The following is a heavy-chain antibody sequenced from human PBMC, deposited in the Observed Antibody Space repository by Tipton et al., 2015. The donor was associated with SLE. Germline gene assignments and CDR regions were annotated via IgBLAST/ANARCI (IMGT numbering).Heavy chain of an antibody. CDR3: ASLTMFQGAMGFDY. CDR1: GYTFTSYG. CDR2: ISAFTGNT. Sequence: QLVQSGAEVKKPGASVKVACKASGYTFTSYGFSWVRQAPGQGLERIGWISAFTGNTNHAQKFQGRVTMTTDTSTSTAYMELRSLRSDDMAMYYCASLTMFQGAMGFDYWGQGSLVTVSS. D-gene: IGHD3-10*01. J-gene: IGHJ4*02. V-gene: IGHV1-18*03.